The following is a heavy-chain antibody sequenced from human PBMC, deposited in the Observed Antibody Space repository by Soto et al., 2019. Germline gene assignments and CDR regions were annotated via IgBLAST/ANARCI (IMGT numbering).Heavy chain of an antibody. V-gene: IGHV2-5*02. CDR2: LYWDDDN. J-gene: IGHJ4*01. Sequence: QITLKESGPTLVRPAQTLTLTCDFSGFSLSTYHMGVAWIRQPPGKALEWLALLYWDDDNRYSPALKDRLANTKDTANNQVVLTITNIAPGDSATYFCALAGDYDLLPFDHRGPGTLVTVSS. D-gene: IGHD4-17*01. CDR1: GFSLSTYHMG. CDR3: ALAGDYDLLPFDH.